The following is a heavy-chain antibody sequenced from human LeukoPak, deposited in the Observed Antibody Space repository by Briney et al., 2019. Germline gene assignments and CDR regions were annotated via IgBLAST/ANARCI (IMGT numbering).Heavy chain of an antibody. D-gene: IGHD2-21*02. CDR3: ARSVVVVTAIGKGFDY. V-gene: IGHV1-46*01. Sequence: ASVKVSCKASGYTFTGYYMHWVRQAPGQGLEWMGVINPSGGAISYAQKFQGRVTMTRDTSTSTVYMELSSLRSEDTAVYYCARSVVVVTAIGKGFDYWGQGTLVTVSS. J-gene: IGHJ4*02. CDR2: INPSGGAI. CDR1: GYTFTGYY.